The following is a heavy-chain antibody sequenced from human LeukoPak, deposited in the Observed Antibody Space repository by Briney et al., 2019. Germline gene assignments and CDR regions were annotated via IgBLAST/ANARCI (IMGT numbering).Heavy chain of an antibody. Sequence: GGSLRLSCSASGFTFSTYAFHWVRQSPGQGLEWVGILSYDGTTAYYAGSVKGRFTISRDISKDTLYLQMNSLRAEDTAVYYCANFDPAAMQFDYWGQGTLVTVSS. V-gene: IGHV3-30*07. D-gene: IGHD2-2*01. CDR2: LSYDGTTA. CDR3: ANFDPAAMQFDY. CDR1: GFTFSTYA. J-gene: IGHJ4*02.